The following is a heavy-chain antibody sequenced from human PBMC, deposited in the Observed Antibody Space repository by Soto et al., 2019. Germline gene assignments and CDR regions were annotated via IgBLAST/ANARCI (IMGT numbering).Heavy chain of an antibody. CDR1: GGTFSSYA. J-gene: IGHJ5*02. CDR2: IIPIFGTA. CDR3: ASAGYYGSGSYFWFDP. Sequence: QVQLVQSGAEVQKPGSSVKVSCKASGGTFSSYAISWVRQAPGQGLEWMGGIIPIFGTANYAQKFQGRVTITADESTSTAYMELSSLRSEDTAVYYCASAGYYGSGSYFWFDPWGQGTLVTVSS. D-gene: IGHD3-10*01. V-gene: IGHV1-69*01.